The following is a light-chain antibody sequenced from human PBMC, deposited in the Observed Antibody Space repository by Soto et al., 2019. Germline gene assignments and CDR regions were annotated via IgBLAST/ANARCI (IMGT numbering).Light chain of an antibody. J-gene: IGKJ1*01. Sequence: EVVMTQSPATLSVSPGERVTLSCRASQSVRSNLAWYQQKPGQAPRLLIYGASTRATGIPARFSGSGSGTEFTLTISSLQSEDFAVYYCQQYGSSTGTFGQGTKVDIK. CDR3: QQYGSSTGT. V-gene: IGKV3-15*01. CDR1: QSVRSN. CDR2: GAS.